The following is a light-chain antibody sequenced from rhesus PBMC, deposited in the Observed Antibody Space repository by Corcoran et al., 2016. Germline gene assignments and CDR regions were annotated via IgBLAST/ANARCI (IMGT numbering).Light chain of an antibody. CDR3: QQHDNSPPT. J-gene: IGKJ4*01. CDR1: QGISNW. CDR2: RAS. Sequence: DIQMTQSPSSLSASVGDRVTITCRASQGISNWLAWYQQTPGKAPKLLIYRASNLETGVPSRFNGSGSGTDFTFTLSSLQPEDIATYYCQQHDNSPPTFSGGTKVEIK. V-gene: IGKV1-69*01.